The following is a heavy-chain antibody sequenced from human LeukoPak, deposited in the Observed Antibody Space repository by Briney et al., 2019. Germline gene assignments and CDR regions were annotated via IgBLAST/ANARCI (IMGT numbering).Heavy chain of an antibody. J-gene: IGHJ4*02. V-gene: IGHV1-58*02. Sequence: ASVKVSCKASGFTFTSSAMQWVRQARGQRLEWIGWIVVGSGNTNYAQKFQERVTITRDMSTSTAYMELRSLRSEDTAVYYCAAETPLHGSGSYEFDYWGQGTLVTVSS. D-gene: IGHD3-10*01. CDR2: IVVGSGNT. CDR3: AAETPLHGSGSYEFDY. CDR1: GFTFTSSA.